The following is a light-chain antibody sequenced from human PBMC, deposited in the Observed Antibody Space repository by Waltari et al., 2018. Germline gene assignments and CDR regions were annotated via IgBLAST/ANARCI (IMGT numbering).Light chain of an antibody. J-gene: IGKJ4*01. Sequence: DIVMTQSPEPLAVSLGAWAPISCMSNQSLLYRSNSQNYLAWYQLKPGQPPKLLIYWASTRESGVPDRFSGSGSGTDFTLTISSLQAADVAVYYCQQYYSTPTFGGGTKVEIK. V-gene: IGKV4-1*01. CDR1: QSLLYRSNSQNY. CDR2: WAS. CDR3: QQYYSTPT.